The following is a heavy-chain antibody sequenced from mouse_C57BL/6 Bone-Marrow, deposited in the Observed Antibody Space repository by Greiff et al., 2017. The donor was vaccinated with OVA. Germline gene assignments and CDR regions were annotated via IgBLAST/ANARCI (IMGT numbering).Heavy chain of an antibody. D-gene: IGHD1-1*01. V-gene: IGHV1-5*01. J-gene: IGHJ2*01. Sequence: VQLQQSGTVLARPGASVKMSCKTSGYTFTSYWMHWVKQRPGQGLEWIGAISPGNSDTSYNQKFKGKAKLTAVTSASTAYMELSSLTNEDSAVYYGTRYGSNYVGCDYWGQGTTLTVSS. CDR3: TRYGSNYVGCDY. CDR2: ISPGNSDT. CDR1: GYTFTSYW.